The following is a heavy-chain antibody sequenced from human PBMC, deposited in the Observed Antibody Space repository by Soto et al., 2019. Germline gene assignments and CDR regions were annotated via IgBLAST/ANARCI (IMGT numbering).Heavy chain of an antibody. Sequence: QLQLQESGPGLVKPSETLSLTCTVSGGSISSSSYYWGWIRQPPGKGLEWIGSIYYSGSIYYNPSLKSRVTISVDTSKNQFPPELSSGTAADTAVYYWARHRRQGVAGPKSIDYWGQGTLVTVSS. V-gene: IGHV4-39*01. CDR3: ARHRRQGVAGPKSIDY. J-gene: IGHJ4*02. CDR2: IYYSGSI. D-gene: IGHD2-15*01. CDR1: GGSISSSSYY.